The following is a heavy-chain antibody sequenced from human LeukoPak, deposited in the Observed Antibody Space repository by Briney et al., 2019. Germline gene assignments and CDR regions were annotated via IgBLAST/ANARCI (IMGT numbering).Heavy chain of an antibody. CDR1: GFTLNNDA. CDR3: AKVLTVTNTDY. J-gene: IGHJ4*02. Sequence: GGSLRLSCPASGFTLNNDAMSWVRQAPGKWPEWVSAINGDTTHYAGYVQGRFTISRDNCENRLYLQLNRLGVEDTAVYYCAKVLTVTNTDYWGQGTLVTVSS. D-gene: IGHD4-17*01. CDR2: INGDTT. V-gene: IGHV3-23*01.